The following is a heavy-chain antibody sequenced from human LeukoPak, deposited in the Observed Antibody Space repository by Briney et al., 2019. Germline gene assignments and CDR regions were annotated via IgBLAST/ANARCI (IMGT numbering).Heavy chain of an antibody. D-gene: IGHD5-18*01. V-gene: IGHV4-61*02. CDR2: IYTSGST. CDR1: GGSISSGNYY. J-gene: IGHJ6*03. CDR3: AREDRYSYGYGYYHYYMDV. Sequence: SETLSLTCTVSGGSISSGNYYWTWIRQPAGKGLEWIGRIYTSGSTEYNPSLQSRVTISLDTSKNQFSLKLSSVTATDTAVYHCAREDRYSYGYGYYHYYMDVWGKGTTVTISS.